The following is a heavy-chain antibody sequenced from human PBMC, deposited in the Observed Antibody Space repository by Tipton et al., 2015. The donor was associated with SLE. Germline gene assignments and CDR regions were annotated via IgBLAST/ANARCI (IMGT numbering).Heavy chain of an antibody. J-gene: IGHJ4*02. Sequence: SLRLSCAASGFTFDDYARHWVRHAPGRGLAWVSGISWNGGSMGYADSVKGRFTISRDNAKYSLYLQMNNLRPEDTALYYCAKDWDYDYIWGIDHWGQGTLVTVSS. CDR3: AKDWDYDYIWGIDH. V-gene: IGHV3-9*01. D-gene: IGHD3-16*01. CDR2: ISWNGGSM. CDR1: GFTFDDYA.